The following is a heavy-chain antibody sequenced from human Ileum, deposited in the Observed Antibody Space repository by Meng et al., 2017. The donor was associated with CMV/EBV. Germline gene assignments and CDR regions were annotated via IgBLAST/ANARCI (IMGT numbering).Heavy chain of an antibody. Sequence: GSGLQWIGIVHPNDGPPKWSHHFQGRFTMTTDKSTNTVYMELSSLRSEDTAVYYCARQDYNWFDPWGQGTLVTVSA. CDR2: VHPNDGPP. V-gene: IGHV1-46*01. J-gene: IGHJ5*02. D-gene: IGHD3/OR15-3a*01. CDR3: ARQDYNWFDP.